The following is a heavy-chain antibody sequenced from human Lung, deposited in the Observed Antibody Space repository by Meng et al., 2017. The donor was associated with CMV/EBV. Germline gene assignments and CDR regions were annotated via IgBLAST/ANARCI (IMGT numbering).Heavy chain of an antibody. D-gene: IGHD1-26*01. V-gene: IGHV4-39*07. CDR2: VYYTGDT. CDR1: GGSISSSSYY. CDR3: VREPGGSASTW. Sequence: SETLSLXCTISGGSISSSSYYWAWIRQPPEKGLEWIGSVYYTGDTYYSPSLKSRVTISIDTSKNQFSLKVNSVTAADTAVYYCVREPGGSASTWWGTGTLVNVAS. J-gene: IGHJ4*02.